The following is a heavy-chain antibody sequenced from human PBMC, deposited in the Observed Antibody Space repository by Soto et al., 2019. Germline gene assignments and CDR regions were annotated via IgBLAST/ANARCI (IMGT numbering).Heavy chain of an antibody. CDR1: GGPISSGGYY. J-gene: IGHJ5*02. Sequence: QVQLQESGPGLVKPSQTLSLTCTVSGGPISSGGYYWSWLRQHPGKGLEWIGDIFYSGTTYYNPSLNSRVTISVDTSKNQFSLKLSSVTAADTAVYYCARSVDPWGQGTLVTVSS. CDR3: ARSVDP. V-gene: IGHV4-31*03. CDR2: IFYSGTT.